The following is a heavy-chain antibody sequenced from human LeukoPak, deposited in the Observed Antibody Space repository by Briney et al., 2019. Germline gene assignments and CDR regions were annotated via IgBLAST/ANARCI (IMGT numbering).Heavy chain of an antibody. J-gene: IGHJ4*02. CDR1: GFTFSSYA. D-gene: IGHD3-22*01. CDR2: ITSRGEST. Sequence: GGSLRLSCAASGFTFSSYAMSWVRQAPGKGLEWVSAITSRGESTWYVDSVKGRFTITRDNSENTLYLQMHSLRAEDTAVYYCARDRPNYYGSDGHYYRRDGDYWGRGTLVSVSS. CDR3: ARDRPNYYGSDGHYYRRDGDY. V-gene: IGHV3-23*01.